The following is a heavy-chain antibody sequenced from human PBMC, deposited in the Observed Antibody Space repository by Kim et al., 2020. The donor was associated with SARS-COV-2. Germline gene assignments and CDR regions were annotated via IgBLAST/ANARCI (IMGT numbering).Heavy chain of an antibody. CDR3: ARVFVSQLERNDAFDI. CDR1: GYSFTSYW. Sequence: GESLKISCKGSGYSFTSYWISWVRQMPGKGLEWMGRIDPSDSYTNYSPSFQGHVTISADKSISTAYLQWSSLKASDTAMYYCARVFVSQLERNDAFDIWGQGTMVTVSS. CDR2: IDPSDSYT. J-gene: IGHJ3*02. V-gene: IGHV5-10-1*01. D-gene: IGHD1-1*01.